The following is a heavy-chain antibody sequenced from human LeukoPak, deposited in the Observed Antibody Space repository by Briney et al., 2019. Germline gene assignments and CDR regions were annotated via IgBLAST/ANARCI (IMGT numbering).Heavy chain of an antibody. Sequence: PGGSLRLSCAASGFTVSSNYMSWVRQAPGKGLEWVSVIYAAGSTYYADSVEGRFTISRDNSKNTVDLQMNSLRAEDTAVYYCARAIQYRFDPWGQGTLVTVSS. CDR1: GFTVSSNY. J-gene: IGHJ5*02. CDR2: IYAAGST. CDR3: ARAIQYRFDP. D-gene: IGHD2/OR15-2a*01. V-gene: IGHV3-66*01.